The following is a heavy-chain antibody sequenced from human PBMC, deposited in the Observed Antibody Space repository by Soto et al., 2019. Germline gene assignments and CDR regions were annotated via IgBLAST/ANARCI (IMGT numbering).Heavy chain of an antibody. CDR3: ARTRTLWSGYNNWFDP. D-gene: IGHD3-3*01. J-gene: IGHJ5*02. V-gene: IGHV4-39*01. Sequence: SETLSLTCTVSGGSISSSSYYWGWIRQPPGKGLEWIGRIYYSGSTYYNPSLKSRVTISVDTSKNQFSLKLSSVTAADTAVYYCARTRTLWSGYNNWFDPWGQGTLVTVSS. CDR2: IYYSGST. CDR1: GGSISSSSYY.